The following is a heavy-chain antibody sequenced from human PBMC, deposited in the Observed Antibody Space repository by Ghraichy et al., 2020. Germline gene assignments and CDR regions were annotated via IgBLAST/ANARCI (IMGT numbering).Heavy chain of an antibody. D-gene: IGHD3-3*01. CDR2: ISYDGSNK. V-gene: IGHV3-30*04. CDR1: GFTFSSYA. CDR3: ARGALGWSGSSLRRAQNWFDP. Sequence: GGSLRLSCAASGFTFSSYAMHWVRQAPGKGLEWVAVISYDGSNKYYADSVKGRFTISRDNSKNTLYLQMNSLRAEDTAVYYCARGALGWSGSSLRRAQNWFDPWGQGTLVTVSS. J-gene: IGHJ5*01.